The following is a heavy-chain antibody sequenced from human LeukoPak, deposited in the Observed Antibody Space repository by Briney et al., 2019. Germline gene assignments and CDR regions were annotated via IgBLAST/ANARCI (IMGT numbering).Heavy chain of an antibody. CDR1: GFTFSDYG. Sequence: ASVKVSCKASGFTFSDYGISWVRRAPGQGLEWMGIINPSGGSTSYAQKFQGRVTMTRDTSTSTVYMELSSLRSEDTAVYYCAREGDGYHSFDYWGQGTLVTVSS. V-gene: IGHV1-46*01. J-gene: IGHJ4*02. D-gene: IGHD3-22*01. CDR3: AREGDGYHSFDY. CDR2: INPSGGST.